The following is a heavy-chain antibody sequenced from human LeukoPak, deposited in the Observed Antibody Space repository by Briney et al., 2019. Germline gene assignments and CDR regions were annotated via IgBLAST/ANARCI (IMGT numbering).Heavy chain of an antibody. CDR3: ARVVPAAIAYYYYYYMDV. CDR1: GFTFSSYW. CDR2: IKQDGSEK. D-gene: IGHD2-2*02. Sequence: GGSLRLSCAASGFTFSSYWMSWVRQAPGKGLEWVANIKQDGSEKYYVDSVKGRFTISRDNAKNSLYLQMNSLRAEDTAVYYCARVVPAAIAYYYYYYMDVWGKGTTVTISS. V-gene: IGHV3-7*01. J-gene: IGHJ6*03.